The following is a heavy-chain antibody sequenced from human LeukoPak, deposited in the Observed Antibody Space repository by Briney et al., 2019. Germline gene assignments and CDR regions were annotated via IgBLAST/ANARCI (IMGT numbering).Heavy chain of an antibody. J-gene: IGHJ5*02. CDR3: ARVGAVPGIDP. CDR1: GFPISSGFS. V-gene: IGHV4-38-2*01. D-gene: IGHD3-16*01. CDR2: IPFSANT. Sequence: SETLSLTCDVFGFPISSGFSWAWIRQSPGKGLEWIASIPFSANTYYNPSLESRLFISSDTSKNQFSVRLTSVTAADSAVYYCARVGAVPGIDPWGQGILVTVSP.